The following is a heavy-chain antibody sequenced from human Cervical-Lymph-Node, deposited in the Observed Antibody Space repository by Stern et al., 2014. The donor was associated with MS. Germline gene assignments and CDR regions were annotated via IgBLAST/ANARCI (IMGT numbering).Heavy chain of an antibody. CDR1: GFSFADYA. CDR2: INWNSDSV. CDR3: TRGSMPALATPYYFDY. J-gene: IGHJ4*02. Sequence: EVQLVESGGRFVQPGGSLRLSCAASGFSFADYAMNWVRQAPGKGLEWVACINWNSDSVAYADSVKGRFTISRDNAKNSLLPHMTGLRPEDTALYYCTRGSMPALATPYYFDYWGQGALVAVSS. D-gene: IGHD2-15*01. V-gene: IGHV3-9*01.